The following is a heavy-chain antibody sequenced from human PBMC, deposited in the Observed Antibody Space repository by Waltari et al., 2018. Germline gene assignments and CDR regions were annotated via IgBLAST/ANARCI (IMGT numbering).Heavy chain of an antibody. D-gene: IGHD5-12*01. CDR1: GITVSAYA. Sequence: EVQLLESGGGLVQPGGYLGLPWSVSGITVSAYAMSWVRQAPGKGLGWVSGINDGGGSTYYADSVKGRFTISRDNSRKMLFLQMSGLRAEDTAIYYCAKETLRWFDYWGQGTLVAVSS. J-gene: IGHJ4*02. CDR2: INDGGGST. CDR3: AKETLRWFDY. V-gene: IGHV3-23*01.